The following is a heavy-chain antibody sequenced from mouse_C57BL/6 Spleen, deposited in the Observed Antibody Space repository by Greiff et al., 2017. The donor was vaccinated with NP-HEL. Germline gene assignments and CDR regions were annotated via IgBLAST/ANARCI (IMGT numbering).Heavy chain of an antibody. D-gene: IGHD2-14*01. V-gene: IGHV14-2*01. CDR3: QVLQAFAD. Sequence: VQLQQSGAELVKPGASVKLSCTASGFNIKDYYMHWVKQRTEQGLEWIGRIDPEDGETKYDPKFQGKATITADTSSNTAYLQLSSLTSEDTAVYYCQVLQAFADWGQGTLVTVSA. CDR2: IDPEDGET. CDR1: GFNIKDYY. J-gene: IGHJ3*01.